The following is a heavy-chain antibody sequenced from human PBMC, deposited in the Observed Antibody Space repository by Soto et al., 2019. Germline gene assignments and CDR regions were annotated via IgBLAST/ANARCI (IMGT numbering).Heavy chain of an antibody. CDR2: ISSSSSYI. CDR1: GFTFSSYS. CDR3: ARDLSSRGLYYYYYGMDV. Sequence: PGGSLRLSCAAPGFTFSSYSMNWVRQAPGKGLEWVSSISSSSSYIYYADSVKGRFTISRDNAKNSLYLQMNSLRAEDTAVYYCARDLSSRGLYYYYYGMDVWGQGTTVTVSS. J-gene: IGHJ6*02. V-gene: IGHV3-21*01. D-gene: IGHD6-13*01.